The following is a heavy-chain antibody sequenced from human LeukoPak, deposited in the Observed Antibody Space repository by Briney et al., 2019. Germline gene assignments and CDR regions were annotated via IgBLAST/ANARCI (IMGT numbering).Heavy chain of an antibody. CDR2: IIHSGST. D-gene: IGHD6-6*01. CDR1: GGSFSGYY. Sequence: PSETLSLTCAVYGGSFSGYYWSWIRQPPGKRLEWIGEIIHSGSTNYNPSLKSRVTISVDTSKNQFVLKLSSVTAADTSVYYCATVSSSSVDYWGQGTLVTVSS. J-gene: IGHJ4*02. CDR3: ATVSSSSVDY. V-gene: IGHV4-34*12.